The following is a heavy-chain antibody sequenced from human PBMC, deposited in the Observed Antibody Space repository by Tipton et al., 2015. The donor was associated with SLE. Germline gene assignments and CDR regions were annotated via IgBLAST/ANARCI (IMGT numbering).Heavy chain of an antibody. Sequence: GSLRLSCAASGFTFSSYAMSWVRQAPGKGLEWVSVIYSGGSSTYYADSVKGWFTISRDNSKNTLYLQMNSLRAGDTAVYYCATLGSGSGMDVWGKGTTVTVSS. V-gene: IGHV3-23*03. CDR3: ATLGSGSGMDV. D-gene: IGHD6-25*01. J-gene: IGHJ6*04. CDR2: IYSGGSST. CDR1: GFTFSSYA.